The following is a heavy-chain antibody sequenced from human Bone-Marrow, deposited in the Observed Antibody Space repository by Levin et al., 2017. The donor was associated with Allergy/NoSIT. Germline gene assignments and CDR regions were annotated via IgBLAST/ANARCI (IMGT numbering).Heavy chain of an antibody. CDR3: AKAMEASSLFDS. CDR1: GFTFDDYA. J-gene: IGHJ4*02. CDR2: VSWDGGST. Sequence: GGSLRLSCVASGFTFDDYAMHWVRQAPGKGLEWVSLVSWDGGSTYYADSVKGRFSISRDNTKNSLYLHMDSLRPEDTALYYCAKAMEASSLFDSWGQGTLVTVSS. D-gene: IGHD6-6*01. V-gene: IGHV3-43D*03.